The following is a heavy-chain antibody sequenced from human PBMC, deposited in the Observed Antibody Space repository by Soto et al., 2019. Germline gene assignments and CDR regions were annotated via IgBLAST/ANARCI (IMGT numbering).Heavy chain of an antibody. CDR3: ASTNIGYCSGGSCYLDYYYYMDV. J-gene: IGHJ6*03. CDR2: IIPILGIA. D-gene: IGHD2-15*01. CDR1: GGTFSSYT. Sequence: QVQLVQSGAEVKKPGSSVKVSCKASGGTFSSYTISWVRQAPGQGLEWMGRIIPILGIANYAQKFQGRVTITADKSMSTAYMELSSLRSEDTAVYYCASTNIGYCSGGSCYLDYYYYMDVWGKGTTVTVSS. V-gene: IGHV1-69*02.